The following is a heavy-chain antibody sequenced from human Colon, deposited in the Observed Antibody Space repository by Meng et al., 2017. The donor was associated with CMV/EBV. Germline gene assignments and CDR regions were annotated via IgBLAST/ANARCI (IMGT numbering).Heavy chain of an antibody. D-gene: IGHD1-26*01. CDR3: ARDRETNYYYYGMDV. Sequence: ASVKVSCKPSGFTLTSYYLHWVRQAPGQVLEWMGWIHPNSGGTKYAQRFQGRVTMTTDTSITTVYMELSRLRSDDTAVYYCARDRETNYYYYGMDVWGQGTTVTVSS. CDR1: GFTLTSYY. CDR2: IHPNSGGT. V-gene: IGHV1-2*02. J-gene: IGHJ6*02.